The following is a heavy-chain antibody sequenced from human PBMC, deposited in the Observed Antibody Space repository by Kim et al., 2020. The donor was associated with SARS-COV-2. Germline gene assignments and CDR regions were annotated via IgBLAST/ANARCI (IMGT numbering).Heavy chain of an antibody. D-gene: IGHD2-15*01. CDR2: ISSSSSYI. CDR3: ARVFTAHSAEDY. J-gene: IGHJ4*02. V-gene: IGHV3-21*01. CDR1: GFTFSSYS. Sequence: GGSLRLSCAASGFTFSSYSMNWVRQAPGKGLEWVSSISSSSSYIYYADSVKGRFTISRDNAKNSLYLQMNSLRAEDTAVYYCARVFTAHSAEDYWGQGTLVTVSS.